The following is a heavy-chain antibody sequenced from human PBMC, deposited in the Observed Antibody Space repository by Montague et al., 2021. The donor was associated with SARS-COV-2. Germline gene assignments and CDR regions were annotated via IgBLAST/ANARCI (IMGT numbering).Heavy chain of an antibody. V-gene: IGHV3-23*03. J-gene: IGHJ4*02. CDR3: AKSRGIRYDSSGYYYPLDY. Sequence: SLRLSCAASGFTFSSYAMSWVRQAPGKGLECVSVIYSGGSSTYYADSVKGRFTISRDNSKNTLYLQMNSLRAEDTAVYYCAKSRGIRYDSSGYYYPLDYWGQGTLVTVSS. D-gene: IGHD3-22*01. CDR2: IYSGGSST. CDR1: GFTFSSYA.